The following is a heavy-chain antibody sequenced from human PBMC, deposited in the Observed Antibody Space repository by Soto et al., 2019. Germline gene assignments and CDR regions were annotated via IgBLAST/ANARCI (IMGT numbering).Heavy chain of an antibody. Sequence: PGESLKISCKGSGYSFTSYWIGWVGQMPVKGLGWMGIIYPVYSDARDSPSFQGHVTISSDKSGSTSYLGLISLKASGAAVYYCXAVQVCSSTSCLRPGYGMDVWGQGTTVTVSS. CDR1: GYSFTSYW. J-gene: IGHJ6*02. CDR3: XAVQVCSSTSCLRPGYGMDV. D-gene: IGHD2-2*01. CDR2: IYPVYSDA. V-gene: IGHV5-51*01.